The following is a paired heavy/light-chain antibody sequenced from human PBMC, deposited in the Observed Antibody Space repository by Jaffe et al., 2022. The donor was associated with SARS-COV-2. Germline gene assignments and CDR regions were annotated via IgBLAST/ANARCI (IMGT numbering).Light chain of an antibody. V-gene: IGLV1-47*01. Sequence: QSVLTQPPSASGTPGQRVTISCSGSSSNIGSNYVYWYQQFPGTAPKLLIYRSNQRPSGVPDRFSGSKSGNSASLAISGLRSEDEAAYYCAVWHDSLSGPWVFGGGTKLTVL. CDR3: AVWHDSLSGPWV. J-gene: IGLJ3*02. CDR1: SSNIGSNY. CDR2: RSN.
Heavy chain of an antibody. D-gene: IGHD3-22*01. CDR2: INTNTRNP. CDR3: ARDYSIEYDSSGDLVDYYYYGMDV. Sequence: QVQLVQSGSELKKPGASVKVSCKASGYTFTKYPVNWVRQAPGQGLEWMGWINTNTRNPTYAQGFTGRFVFSLDTSVSTAYLQISSLKAEDTAVYYCARDYSIEYDSSGDLVDYYYYGMDVWGQGTTVTVSS. V-gene: IGHV7-4-1*02. CDR1: GYTFTKYP. J-gene: IGHJ6*02.